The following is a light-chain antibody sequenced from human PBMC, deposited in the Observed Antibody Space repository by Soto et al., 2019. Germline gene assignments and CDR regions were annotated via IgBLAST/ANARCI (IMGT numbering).Light chain of an antibody. CDR1: RSFDNS. J-gene: IGKJ4*01. Sequence: EVVLKQSPAFLFLSLGERATPSCRASRSFDNSFAWYQHRPGQAPRLLIFYASDRATGIPARFSGSGSGTDFTLTISSLEAEDFAVYYCQQRRYSVTFGGGTKVEIK. CDR3: QQRRYSVT. CDR2: YAS. V-gene: IGKV3-11*01.